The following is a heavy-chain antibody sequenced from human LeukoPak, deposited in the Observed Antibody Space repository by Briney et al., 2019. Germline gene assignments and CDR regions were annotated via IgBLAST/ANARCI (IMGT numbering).Heavy chain of an antibody. J-gene: IGHJ5*02. CDR3: ARAYCSGGSCYSSRGMFDP. Sequence: SQTLSLTCTVSGGSISSGSYYWSWIRQPPGKGLEWIGYIYYSGSTNYNPSLKSRVTISVDTSKNQFFLKLSSVTAADTAVYYCARAYCSGGSCYSSRGMFDPWGQGTLVTVSS. CDR1: GGSISSGSYY. V-gene: IGHV4-61*01. D-gene: IGHD2-15*01. CDR2: IYYSGST.